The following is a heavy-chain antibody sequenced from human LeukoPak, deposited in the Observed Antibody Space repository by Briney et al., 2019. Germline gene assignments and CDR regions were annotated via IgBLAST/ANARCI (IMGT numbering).Heavy chain of an antibody. CDR3: ARGTGYSLGH. V-gene: IGHV4-61*02. CDR2: IYTSGST. D-gene: IGHD5-18*01. J-gene: IGHJ4*02. CDR1: GGSISSGSYY. Sequence: SETLSLTCTVSGGSISSGSYYWSWIRQPAGKGLEWIGRIYTSGSTNYNPSLKSRVTISVDTSKNQFSLKLSSVTAADTAVYYCARGTGYSLGHWGPGTLVTVSS.